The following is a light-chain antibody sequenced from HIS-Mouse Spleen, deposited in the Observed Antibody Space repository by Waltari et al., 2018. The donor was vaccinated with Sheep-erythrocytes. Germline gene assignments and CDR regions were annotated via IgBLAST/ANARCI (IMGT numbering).Light chain of an antibody. Sequence: QSVLTQPPSVSGAPGQRVTISCTGSSSNIGAGYDVHWYQQLPGTAPKLLIYGNRNRPSGGPERCSGAKSGTSASLAITGLQAEDEADYYCQSYDSSLSGWDVVFGGGTKLTVL. V-gene: IGLV1-40*01. J-gene: IGLJ2*01. CDR2: GNR. CDR3: QSYDSSLSGWDVV. CDR1: SSNIGAGYD.